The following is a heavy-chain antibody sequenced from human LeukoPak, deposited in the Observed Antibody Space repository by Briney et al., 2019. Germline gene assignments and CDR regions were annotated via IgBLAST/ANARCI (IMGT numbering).Heavy chain of an antibody. J-gene: IGHJ4*02. CDR1: GGSISSYY. Sequence: ETLSLTCTVSGGSISSYYWSWIRQPPGKGLEWIGYIYTSGSTNYNPSLKSRVTISVDTSKNQFSLKLSSVTAADTAVYYCARSRTSEVAAKPDYFDYWGQGTLVTVSS. D-gene: IGHD2-15*01. CDR3: ARSRTSEVAAKPDYFDY. V-gene: IGHV4-4*08. CDR2: IYTSGST.